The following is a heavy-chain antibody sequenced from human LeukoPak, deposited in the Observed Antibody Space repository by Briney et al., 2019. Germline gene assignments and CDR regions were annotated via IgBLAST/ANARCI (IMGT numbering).Heavy chain of an antibody. CDR3: AHLWFGEYN. D-gene: IGHD3-10*01. Sequence: GGSLRLSCAASGFTVSGNYMSWVRQAPGKGLEWVGRIKSKNDGETTDYAAPVKGRFTISRDDSKNTLYLQMSSLKSEDTAVYYCAHLWFGEYNWGQGTLVTVSS. CDR2: IKSKNDGETT. J-gene: IGHJ4*02. V-gene: IGHV3-15*01. CDR1: GFTVSGNY.